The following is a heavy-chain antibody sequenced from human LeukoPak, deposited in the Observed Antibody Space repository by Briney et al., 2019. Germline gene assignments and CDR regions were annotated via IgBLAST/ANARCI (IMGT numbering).Heavy chain of an antibody. D-gene: IGHD3-16*01. CDR3: ARDRALGSGKYYFDY. CDR1: GGSFSGYY. Sequence: SETLSLTCAVYGGSFSGYYWSWTRQPPGKGLEWIGEINHSGSTNYNPSLKSRVTISVDTSKNQFSLKLSSVTAADTAVYFCARDRALGSGKYYFDYWGQGTLVTVSS. J-gene: IGHJ4*02. CDR2: INHSGST. V-gene: IGHV4-34*01.